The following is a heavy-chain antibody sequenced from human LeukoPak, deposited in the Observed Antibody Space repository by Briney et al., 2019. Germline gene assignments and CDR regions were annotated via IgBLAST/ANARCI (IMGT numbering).Heavy chain of an antibody. Sequence: QPGGSLRLSCAASGFTFSSYSMNWVRQAPGKGLEWVSYISSSSSTIYYADSVKGRFTISRDNAKNSLYLQMNSLRAEDTAVYYCAREGWYCSSTSCHYGMDAWGQGTTVTVSS. CDR1: GFTFSSYS. J-gene: IGHJ6*02. D-gene: IGHD2-2*01. CDR2: ISSSSSTI. CDR3: AREGWYCSSTSCHYGMDA. V-gene: IGHV3-48*01.